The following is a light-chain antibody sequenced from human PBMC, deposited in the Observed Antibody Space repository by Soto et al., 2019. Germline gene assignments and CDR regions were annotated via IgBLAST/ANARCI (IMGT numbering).Light chain of an antibody. CDR1: QSVSSY. V-gene: IGKV3-11*01. J-gene: IGKJ2*01. CDR2: DAS. CDR3: QQRSNWGYT. Sequence: IVLTQSPGTLSLSPGERATLSCRASQSVSSYLAWYQQKPGQAPRLLIYDASNRATGIPARFSGSGSGTDFTLTISSLEPEDFAVYYCQQRSNWGYTFGQGTKLEIK.